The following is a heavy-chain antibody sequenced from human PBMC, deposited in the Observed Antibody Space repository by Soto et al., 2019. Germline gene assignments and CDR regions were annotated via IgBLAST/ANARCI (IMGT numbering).Heavy chain of an antibody. J-gene: IGHJ6*02. CDR3: ARDNAVAGVKENYYYYGMDV. D-gene: IGHD6-19*01. Sequence: GASVKVSCKASGGTFSSYAISWVRQAPGQGLEWMGGIIPIFGTANYAQKFQGRVTITADESTSTAYMELSSLRSEDTAVYYCARDNAVAGVKENYYYYGMDVWGQGTTVTVSS. CDR1: GGTFSSYA. V-gene: IGHV1-69*13. CDR2: IIPIFGTA.